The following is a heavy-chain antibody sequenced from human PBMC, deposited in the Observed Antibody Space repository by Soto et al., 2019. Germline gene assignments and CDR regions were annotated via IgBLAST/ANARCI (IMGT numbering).Heavy chain of an antibody. CDR1: GYAISRGGDY. CDR2: IDYSGDT. CDR3: ARDAGSLTWNLDR. V-gene: IGHV4-31*03. Sequence: QVQLQESGPGRVRPSQPLSLICNDSGYAISRGGDYWSWLRQVPGKGLEWIGAIDYSGDTFYNPARESRVTISVDPSKNHIFLSLIIVPAADTAMFYCARDAGSLTWNLDRWGRGTQVTVSS. J-gene: IGHJ2*01. D-gene: IGHD2-15*01.